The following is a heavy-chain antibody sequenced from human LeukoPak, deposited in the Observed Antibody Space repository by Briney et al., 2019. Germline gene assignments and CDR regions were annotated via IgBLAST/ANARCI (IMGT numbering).Heavy chain of an antibody. V-gene: IGHV4-4*07. CDR3: VREGFDGNFLDY. CDR1: GGSISGYY. Sequence: SETLSLTCTVSGGSISGYYWDWIRQPAGKGLQWIGRIHSSGTSNCNPSLQSRITMSVDTSKNQFSLKLRSVTAADTAVYYCVREGFDGNFLDYWGQGTLVTVFS. J-gene: IGHJ4*02. CDR2: IHSSGTS. D-gene: IGHD4-23*01.